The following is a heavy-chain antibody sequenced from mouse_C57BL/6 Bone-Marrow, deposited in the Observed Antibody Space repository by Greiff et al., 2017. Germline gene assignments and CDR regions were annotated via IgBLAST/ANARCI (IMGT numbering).Heavy chain of an antibody. CDR3: TSYYYGSILLYWYFDV. V-gene: IGHV14-4*01. CDR1: GFNIKDDY. D-gene: IGHD1-1*01. CDR2: IDPENGDT. Sequence: VQLQQSGAELVRPGASVKLSCTASGFNIKDDYMHWVKQRPEQGLEWIGWIDPENGDTEYASKFQGKATITADTSSNTAYLQLSSLTSEDTSVYYCTSYYYGSILLYWYFDVWGTGTTVTVSS. J-gene: IGHJ1*03.